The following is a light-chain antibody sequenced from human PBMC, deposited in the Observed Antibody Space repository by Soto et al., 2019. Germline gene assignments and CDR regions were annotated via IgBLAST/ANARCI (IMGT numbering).Light chain of an antibody. CDR1: SSDVGSYNL. Sequence: QSALTQPASVSGSPGQSITISCTGTSSDVGSYNLVSWYQQHPGKAPKLMIYEVSKRPSGVSNRFSGSKSGNTASLTISGLQAEDEADYYCCSYAGSSFYVFGTGNKLTVL. J-gene: IGLJ1*01. V-gene: IGLV2-23*02. CDR3: CSYAGSSFYV. CDR2: EVS.